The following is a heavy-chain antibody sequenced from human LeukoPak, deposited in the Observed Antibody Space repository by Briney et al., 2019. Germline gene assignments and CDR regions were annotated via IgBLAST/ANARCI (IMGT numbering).Heavy chain of an antibody. CDR1: GGSISSYY. CDR3: ARVGYGSGTSALSAMDV. J-gene: IGHJ6*02. CDR2: INRSGST. V-gene: IGHV4-34*01. Sequence: PSETLSLTCTVSGGSISSYYWDWIRQPPGKGLEWIGEINRSGSTNYNPSLKSRVTISMDTSRNQLSLNLRSVTAADTAVYYCARVGYGSGTSALSAMDVWGQGTTVTVSS. D-gene: IGHD3-10*01.